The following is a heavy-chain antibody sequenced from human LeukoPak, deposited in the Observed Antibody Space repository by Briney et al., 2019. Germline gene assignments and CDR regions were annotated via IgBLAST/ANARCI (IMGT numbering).Heavy chain of an antibody. CDR3: ARQGYCSSTSCYLKNWFDP. V-gene: IGHV4-38-2*01. D-gene: IGHD2-2*01. Sequence: PSETLSLTCAVSGYSLSSGYYWGWIRQPPGKGLEWIGSIYHSGSTYYNPSLKSRVTISVDTSKNQFSLKLSSVTAADTAVYYCARQGYCSSTSCYLKNWFDPWGQGTLVTVSS. J-gene: IGHJ5*02. CDR2: IYHSGST. CDR1: GYSLSSGYY.